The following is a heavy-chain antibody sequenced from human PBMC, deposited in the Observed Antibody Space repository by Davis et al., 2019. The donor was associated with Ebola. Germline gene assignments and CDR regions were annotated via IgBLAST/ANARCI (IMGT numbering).Heavy chain of an antibody. Sequence: GGSLRLSCAASGFTFSSYSMNWVRQAPGKGLEWVSSISSSSSYIYYADSVKGRFTISRDNAKNSLYLQMNSLRAEDTAVYYCARRESYYYGSANFDYWGQGTLVTVSS. CDR2: ISSSSSYI. CDR1: GFTFSSYS. V-gene: IGHV3-21*01. D-gene: IGHD3-10*01. CDR3: ARRESYYYGSANFDY. J-gene: IGHJ4*02.